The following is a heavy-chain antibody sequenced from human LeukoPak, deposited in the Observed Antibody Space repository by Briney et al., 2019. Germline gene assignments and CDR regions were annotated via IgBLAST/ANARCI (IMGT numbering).Heavy chain of an antibody. Sequence: GGSLRLSCAASGYTFNDYGVSWVRQAPTKGLEWVSGITWSGADTAYADSVKGRFTISRDNAKNSLCLEVNSLTAEDTALDSGARGFRDGPLYGMDVWGQGTTVTVSS. V-gene: IGHV3-20*04. D-gene: IGHD2-21*01. CDR3: ARGFRDGPLYGMDV. J-gene: IGHJ6*02. CDR1: GYTFNDYG. CDR2: ITWSGADT.